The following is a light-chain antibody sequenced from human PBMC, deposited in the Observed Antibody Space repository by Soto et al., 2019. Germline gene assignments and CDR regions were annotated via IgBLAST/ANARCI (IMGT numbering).Light chain of an antibody. CDR1: SSNIGSNT. Sequence: QLVLTQPHSASGTPGQRVTISCSGSSSNIGSNTVNWYQQLPGTAPKLLIYSNNKRPSGVPDRFSGSKSGTSASMDISVHQSADEGGYYCEAWDYSLNGSYVFGTGTKLTVL. CDR3: EAWDYSLNGSYV. V-gene: IGLV1-44*01. J-gene: IGLJ1*01. CDR2: SNN.